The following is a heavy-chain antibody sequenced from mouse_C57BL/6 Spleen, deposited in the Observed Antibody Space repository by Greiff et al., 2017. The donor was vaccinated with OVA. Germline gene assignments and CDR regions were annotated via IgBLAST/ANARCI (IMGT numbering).Heavy chain of an antibody. V-gene: IGHV1-53*01. D-gene: IGHD2-1*01. CDR2: INPSNGGT. J-gene: IGHJ2*01. CDR3: ARVGGNYGARSYYFDY. CDR1: GYTFTSYW. Sequence: QVQLQQPGTELVKPGASVKLSCKASGYTFTSYWMHWVKQRPGQGLEWIGNINPSNGGTNYNEKFKSKATLTVDKSSSTAYMQLSSLTSEDSAVYYCARVGGNYGARSYYFDYWGQGTTLTVSS.